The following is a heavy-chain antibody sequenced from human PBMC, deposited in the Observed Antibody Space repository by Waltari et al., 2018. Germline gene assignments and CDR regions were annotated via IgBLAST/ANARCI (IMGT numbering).Heavy chain of an antibody. CDR3: AIYSSGWYP. CDR1: GYTFTSYY. CDR2: INPRGGTT. J-gene: IGHJ5*02. D-gene: IGHD6-19*01. Sequence: QVQLVQSGAEVKKPGASVKVSCKASGYTFTSYYMHWVRQAPGQGLEWMGLINPRGGTTTYAQKFQGRVTMTRETSTSIVYMELSSLRSEDTAVYYCAIYSSGWYPWGQGTLVTVSS. V-gene: IGHV1-46*01.